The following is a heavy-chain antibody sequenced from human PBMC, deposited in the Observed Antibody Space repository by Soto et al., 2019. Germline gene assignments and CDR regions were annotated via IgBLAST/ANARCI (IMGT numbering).Heavy chain of an antibody. J-gene: IGHJ1*01. V-gene: IGHV3-74*01. CDR1: IQFRFLW. CDR2: IDYDGTTT. D-gene: IGHD2-2*01. CDR3: ARGPRASSGGTGAY. Sequence: EVQLVESGGRLSSAGGVPETFLCSLWIQFRFLWMHWVRQAPGQGPVWVSRIDYDGTTTNYADSVKGRFTISRDNAKNTLYLQMTSLRPEDTAVYYCARGPRASSGGTGAYWGQGTLVTVSS.